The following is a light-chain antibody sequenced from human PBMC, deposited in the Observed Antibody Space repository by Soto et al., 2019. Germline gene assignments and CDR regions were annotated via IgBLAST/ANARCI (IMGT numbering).Light chain of an antibody. Sequence: QSALTQPPSASGSPGQSVTISCTGTSSDVGGYNFVSWYQQHPGKAPKLMIYEVSKRPSGIPDRFSGSKSGNTASLTVSGLQAEDEADYYCSSYAGNRHFYVFGTGTKFTVL. CDR3: SSYAGNRHFYV. CDR1: SSDVGGYNF. CDR2: EVS. V-gene: IGLV2-8*01. J-gene: IGLJ1*01.